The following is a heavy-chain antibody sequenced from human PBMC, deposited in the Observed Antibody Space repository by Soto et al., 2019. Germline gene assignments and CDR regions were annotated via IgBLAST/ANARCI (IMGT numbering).Heavy chain of an antibody. CDR2: IYYSGST. CDR1: GGSISSGGYY. CDR3: ARDLTRGVRGAGLGY. D-gene: IGHD3-10*01. Sequence: ASETLSLTCTVSGGSISSGGYYWSWIRQHPGKGLEWIGYIYYSGSTYYNPSLKSRVTISVDTSKNQFSLKLSSVTAADTAVYYCARDLTRGVRGAGLGYWGQGTLVTVSS. V-gene: IGHV4-31*03. J-gene: IGHJ4*02.